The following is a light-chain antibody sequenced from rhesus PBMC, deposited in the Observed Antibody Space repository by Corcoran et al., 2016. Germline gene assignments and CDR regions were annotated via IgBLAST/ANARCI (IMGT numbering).Light chain of an antibody. V-gene: IGKV1-22*01. CDR1: QSISSW. CDR2: KAS. J-gene: IGKJ2*01. Sequence: DIQMTQSPSSLSASVGDTVTITCRASQSISSWLDWYQQKPGKAPKLLFYKASSLQSGVPSRFSGSGSGTDFTLTISSLQPEDFATYYCLQYSSSPYSFGQGTKVEIK. CDR3: LQYSSSPYS.